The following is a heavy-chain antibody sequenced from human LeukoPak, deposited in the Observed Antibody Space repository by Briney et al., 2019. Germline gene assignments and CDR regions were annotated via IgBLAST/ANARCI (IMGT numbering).Heavy chain of an antibody. V-gene: IGHV3-23*01. CDR2: ISGSGGST. CDR3: AKGRSYSSGWYWDL. D-gene: IGHD6-19*01. J-gene: IGHJ4*02. Sequence: PGGSLRLSCAASGFTFSSYAMSWVHQAPGKGLEWVSAISGSGGSTYYADSVKGRFTISRDNSKNTLYLQMNSLRAEDTAVYYCAKGRSYSSGWYWDLWGQGTLVTVSS. CDR1: GFTFSSYA.